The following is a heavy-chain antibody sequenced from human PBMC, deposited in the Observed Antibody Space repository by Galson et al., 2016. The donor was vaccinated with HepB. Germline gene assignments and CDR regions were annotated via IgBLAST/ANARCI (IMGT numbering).Heavy chain of an antibody. CDR2: IYSDGST. J-gene: IGHJ6*02. CDR1: GFTVSSDY. CDR3: ARDPGLPNGMHV. Sequence: SLRLSCAASGFTVSSDYMSWVRQAPGKGLEWVSVIYSDGSTYYADSVKGRFTISRDNSKNTLYLQMNGLRAEDTAVYYCARDPGLPNGMHVRGQGTTVTVSS. D-gene: IGHD2-2*01. V-gene: IGHV3-66*01.